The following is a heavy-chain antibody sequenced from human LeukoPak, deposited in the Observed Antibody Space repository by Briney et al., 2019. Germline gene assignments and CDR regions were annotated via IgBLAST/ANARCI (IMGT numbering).Heavy chain of an antibody. CDR1: GFTFSSYS. V-gene: IGHV3-48*01. J-gene: IGHJ3*02. D-gene: IGHD2/OR15-2a*01. CDR2: ISSSSSTI. CDR3: ARALHFYDAFDI. Sequence: GGSLRLSCAASGFTFSSYSMNWVRQAPGKGLEWVSYISSSSSTIYYADSVEGRFTISRDNAKNSLYLQMNSLRAEDTAVYYCARALHFYDAFDIWGQGTMVTVSS.